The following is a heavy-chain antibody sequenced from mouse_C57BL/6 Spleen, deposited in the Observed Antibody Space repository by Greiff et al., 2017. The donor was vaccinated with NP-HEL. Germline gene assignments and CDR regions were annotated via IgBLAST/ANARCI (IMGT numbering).Heavy chain of an antibody. J-gene: IGHJ3*01. CDR1: GYAFSSYW. V-gene: IGHV1-80*01. Sequence: QVQLQQSGAELVKPGASVKISCKASGYAFSSYWMNWVKQRPGKGLEWIGQIYPGDGDTNYNGKFKGKATMTADKSSSTAYTQLSSLTSEDSAVYFCARPDGYDEGFAYWGQGTLVTVSA. D-gene: IGHD2-2*01. CDR2: IYPGDGDT. CDR3: ARPDGYDEGFAY.